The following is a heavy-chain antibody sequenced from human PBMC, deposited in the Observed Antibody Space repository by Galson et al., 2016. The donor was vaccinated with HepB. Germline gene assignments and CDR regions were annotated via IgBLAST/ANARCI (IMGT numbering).Heavy chain of an antibody. J-gene: IGHJ6*02. CDR1: GFTFSYHS. Sequence: SLRLSCAASGFTFSYHSVHWVRQAPGKGLEWVAVISFDGGSKFYADSVKGRFTISRDNSKNMLYLQMNSLRTEDTAVYYCARDLAKYETLSGPQIFYYYYGMDVWGQGTTVTVSS. CDR3: ARDLAKYETLSGPQIFYYYYGMDV. D-gene: IGHD3-9*01. V-gene: IGHV3-30*04. CDR2: ISFDGGSK.